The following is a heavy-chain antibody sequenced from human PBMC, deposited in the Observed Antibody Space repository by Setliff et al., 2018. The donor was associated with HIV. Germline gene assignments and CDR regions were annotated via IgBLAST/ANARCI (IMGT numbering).Heavy chain of an antibody. CDR2: ITWNSYNT. CDR3: ARGVGSNYFDY. J-gene: IGHJ4*02. Sequence: AGGSLRLSCAASGFTFNDYAMHWVRQPPGKGLEWVSGITWNSYNTYYADSVKGRFTISRDNAKISLYLQMNSLRAEDTAVYFCARGVGSNYFDYWGQGTLVTVSS. D-gene: IGHD1-26*01. V-gene: IGHV3-9*01. CDR1: GFTFNDYA.